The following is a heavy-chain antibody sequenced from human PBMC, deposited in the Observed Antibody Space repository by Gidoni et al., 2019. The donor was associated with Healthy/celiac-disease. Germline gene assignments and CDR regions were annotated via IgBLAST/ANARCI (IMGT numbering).Heavy chain of an antibody. D-gene: IGHD3-10*01. J-gene: IGHJ5*02. CDR3: ARGFNSVSNWFDP. Sequence: EVQLVESGGGLVKPGGSLRLSCAAAGFTFSSYSMNWVRQAPGKGLEWVSSISSSSSYIYYADSVKGRFTISRDNAKNSLYLQMNSLRAEDTAVYYCARGFNSVSNWFDPWGQGTLVTVSS. CDR1: GFTFSSYS. CDR2: ISSSSSYI. V-gene: IGHV3-21*01.